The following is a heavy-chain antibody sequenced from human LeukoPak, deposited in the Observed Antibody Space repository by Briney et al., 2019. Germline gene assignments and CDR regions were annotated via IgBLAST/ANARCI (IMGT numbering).Heavy chain of an antibody. D-gene: IGHD2-2*02. J-gene: IGHJ6*03. CDR2: IIPIFGTA. CDR1: GYTFTSYG. V-gene: IGHV1-69*13. CDR3: ARDRAPVVPAAIRYYYYYMDV. Sequence: ASVKVSCKASGYTFTSYGISWVRQAPGQGLEWMGGIIPIFGTANYAQKFQGRVTITADESTSTAYMELSSLRSEDTAVYYCARDRAPVVPAAIRYYYYYMDVWGKGTTVTVSS.